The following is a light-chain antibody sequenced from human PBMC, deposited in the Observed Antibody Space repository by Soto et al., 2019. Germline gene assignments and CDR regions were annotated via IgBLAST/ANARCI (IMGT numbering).Light chain of an antibody. Sequence: EIVLTRSPGSLYLSPMESASLSFSSSQSVSSNYLAWYQLKPGQAPRLLIYGASSRATCIPDRFSGSGSGTDFTLTISRLDPEDFAVYFCQKYGSSPRKFGQGTKVDIK. J-gene: IGKJ1*01. CDR2: GAS. V-gene: IGKV3-20*01. CDR3: QKYGSSPRK. CDR1: QSVSSNY.